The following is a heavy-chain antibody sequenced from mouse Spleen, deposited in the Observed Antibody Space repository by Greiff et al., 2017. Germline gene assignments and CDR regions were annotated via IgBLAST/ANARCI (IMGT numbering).Heavy chain of an antibody. Sequence: QVQLQQPGAELVRPGSSVKLSCKASGYTFTSYWMHWVKQRPIQGLEWIGNIDPSDSETHYNQKFKDKATLTVDKSSSTAYMQLSSLTAEDSAVYYCGTVVAKRYFGVWGTGTTVTVSS. CDR3: GTVVAKRYFGV. CDR1: GYTFTSYW. V-gene: IGHV1-52*01. J-gene: IGHJ1*03. CDR2: IDPSDSET. D-gene: IGHD1-1*01.